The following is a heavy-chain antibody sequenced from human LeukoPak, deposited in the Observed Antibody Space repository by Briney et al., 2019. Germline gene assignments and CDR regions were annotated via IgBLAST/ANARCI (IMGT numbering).Heavy chain of an antibody. J-gene: IGHJ3*02. Sequence: SETLSLTCTVSGGSVSSYYWSWIRQPPGKGLEWIGHIYYSGSTNYNPSLKSRVTISVDTSKNQFSLKLSSVTAADTAVYYCARGLVVPGPFAFDIWGQGTMVTVSS. D-gene: IGHD2-2*01. CDR1: GGSVSSYY. CDR3: ARGLVVPGPFAFDI. CDR2: IYYSGST. V-gene: IGHV4-59*02.